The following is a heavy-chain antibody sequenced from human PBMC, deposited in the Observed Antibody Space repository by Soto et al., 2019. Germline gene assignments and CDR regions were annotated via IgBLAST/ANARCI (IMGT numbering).Heavy chain of an antibody. CDR1: GFTFSSHG. J-gene: IGHJ4*02. D-gene: IGHD3-3*01. V-gene: IGHV3-30*18. Sequence: GGSLRLSCAASGFTFSSHGMHWVRQAPGKSLEWVAVISSDERNKYYGDSVKGRFTISRDNSNNTLYLHMNRLRIEDTAVYYCAKHQNVLRFLEWLTALDYWGQGTLVTVSS. CDR2: ISSDERNK. CDR3: AKHQNVLRFLEWLTALDY.